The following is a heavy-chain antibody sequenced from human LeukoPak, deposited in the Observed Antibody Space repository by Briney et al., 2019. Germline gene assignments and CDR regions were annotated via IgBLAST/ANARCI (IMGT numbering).Heavy chain of an antibody. Sequence: PSQTLSLTCTVSGGSMSSGDYHWTWLRQPAGKGLEWIGRIFKGVSTNYNPSLKSRATISQDTSENQFSLDLTSVTAADTAVYYCAIRNFGNGFHIWGQGTLVTVSS. CDR2: IFKGVST. CDR1: GGSMSSGDYH. V-gene: IGHV4-61*02. J-gene: IGHJ3*02. CDR3: AIRNFGNGFHI. D-gene: IGHD3-9*01.